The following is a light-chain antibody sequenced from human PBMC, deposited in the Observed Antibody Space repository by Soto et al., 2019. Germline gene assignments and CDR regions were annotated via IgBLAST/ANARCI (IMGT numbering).Light chain of an antibody. Sequence: EIVMTQSPATLAVSPGDTATLSCRASQSVSSYLAWYQQKPGQAPRLLIYDASNRATGIPARFSGSGSGTDFTLTISSLEPEDFAVYYCQQRSNWPPSFGGGTKVDIK. CDR3: QQRSNWPPS. CDR1: QSVSSY. CDR2: DAS. J-gene: IGKJ4*01. V-gene: IGKV3-11*01.